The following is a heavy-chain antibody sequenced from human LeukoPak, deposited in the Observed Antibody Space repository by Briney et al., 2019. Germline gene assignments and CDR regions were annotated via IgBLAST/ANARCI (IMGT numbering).Heavy chain of an antibody. CDR2: IYSGGST. Sequence: PGGSLRLSCAASGFTVSSNYMSWVRQAPGKGLERVPVIYSGGSTYYADSVKGRFTISRDNSKNTLYLQMNSLRAEDTAVYYCARDVTMVRGVRLFAFDIWGQGTMVTVSS. J-gene: IGHJ3*02. CDR3: ARDVTMVRGVRLFAFDI. D-gene: IGHD3-10*01. CDR1: GFTVSSNY. V-gene: IGHV3-66*01.